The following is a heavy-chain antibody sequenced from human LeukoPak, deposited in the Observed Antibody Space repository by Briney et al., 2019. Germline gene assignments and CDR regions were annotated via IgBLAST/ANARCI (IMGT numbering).Heavy chain of an antibody. CDR2: IYSGGST. D-gene: IGHD5-24*01. Sequence: GGSLRLSCAASGFIVSSNYMSWVRQAPGKGLEWVSVIYSGGSTYYADSVKGRFTISRDNSKNTLYLQMNSLGAEDTAVYYCASRGRWLQSPIDYWGQGTLVTVSS. J-gene: IGHJ4*02. V-gene: IGHV3-53*01. CDR1: GFIVSSNY. CDR3: ASRGRWLQSPIDY.